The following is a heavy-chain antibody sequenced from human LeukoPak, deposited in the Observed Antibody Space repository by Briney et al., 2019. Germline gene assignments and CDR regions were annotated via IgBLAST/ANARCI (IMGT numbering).Heavy chain of an antibody. CDR3: ARGSSSSHYYYGMDV. CDR2: ISYDGSNK. J-gene: IGHJ6*02. Sequence: GGSLRLSCAASGFTFSSYAMHWVRQAPDKGLEWVAVISYDGSNKYYADSVKGRFTISRDNSKNTLYLQMNSLRAEDTAVYYCARGSSSSHYYYGMDVWGQGTTVTVSS. V-gene: IGHV3-30-3*01. CDR1: GFTFSSYA. D-gene: IGHD6-6*01.